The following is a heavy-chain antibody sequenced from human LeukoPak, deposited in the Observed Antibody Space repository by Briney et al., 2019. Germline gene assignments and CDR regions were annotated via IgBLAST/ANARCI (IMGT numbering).Heavy chain of an antibody. V-gene: IGHV3-30-3*01. J-gene: IGHJ4*02. Sequence: GGSLRLSCVASGFTFSSYAIHWVRQAPGKGLEWVAVISYDGSNKYYADSVKGRFTISRDNSKNTLYLQMNSLRAEDTAVYYCARGDGVGATAGIDYWGQGTLVTVSS. CDR2: ISYDGSNK. D-gene: IGHD1-26*01. CDR3: ARGDGVGATAGIDY. CDR1: GFTFSSYA.